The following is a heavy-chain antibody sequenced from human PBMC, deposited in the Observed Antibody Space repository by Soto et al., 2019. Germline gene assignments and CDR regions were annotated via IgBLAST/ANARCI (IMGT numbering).Heavy chain of an antibody. CDR1: GGSISSGGYS. Sequence: SETLSLTCAVSGGSISSGGYSWSWIRQPPGEGLEWIWYIYHSGSTYYTPSLKSRVTISVDRSKNQFSLKMSSVTAADTAVYYCARVPGDFWSGYYSLFDPWGQRTLVTVSS. J-gene: IGHJ5*02. CDR2: IYHSGST. V-gene: IGHV4-30-2*01. CDR3: ARVPGDFWSGYYSLFDP. D-gene: IGHD3-3*01.